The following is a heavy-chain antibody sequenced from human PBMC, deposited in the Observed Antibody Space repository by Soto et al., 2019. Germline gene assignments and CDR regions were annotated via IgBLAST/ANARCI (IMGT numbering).Heavy chain of an antibody. Sequence: PGGSLRLSCEASGFAFVNYAITWFGQWPGRGLEWVSALSGSSLNTYYADSVKGRFTISRDNSKNTMYLEMNSLRVDDTAVYYCTTQFFLSSRKPPEDVWGQGTPVTVSS. V-gene: IGHV3-23*01. J-gene: IGHJ6*02. CDR2: LSGSSLNT. CDR1: GFAFVNYA. CDR3: TTQFFLSSRKPPEDV.